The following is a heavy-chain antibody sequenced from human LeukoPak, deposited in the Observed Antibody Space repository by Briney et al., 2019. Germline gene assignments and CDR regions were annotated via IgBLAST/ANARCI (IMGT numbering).Heavy chain of an antibody. CDR3: ARGLHVLTDWFDP. J-gene: IGHJ5*02. CDR2: INHSGST. CDR1: GGSFSGYY. D-gene: IGHD2-8*02. V-gene: IGHV4-34*01. Sequence: SETLSLTCAAYGGSFSGYYWSWIRQPPGKGLEWIGEINHSGSTNYNPSLKSRVTISVDTSKNQFSLKLSSVTAADTAVYYCARGLHVLTDWFDPWGQGTLVTVSS.